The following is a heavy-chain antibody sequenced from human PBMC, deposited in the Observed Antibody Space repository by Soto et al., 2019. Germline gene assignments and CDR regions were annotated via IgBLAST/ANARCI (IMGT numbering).Heavy chain of an antibody. J-gene: IGHJ3*02. CDR2: FDAEDGET. V-gene: IGHV1-24*01. D-gene: IGHD3-9*01. CDR1: GYTLTELS. CDR3: ARAHPELRYFDWLYHDAFDI. Sequence: GASVKVSCKVSGYTLTELSMHWVRQAPGKGLEWMGWFDAEDGETIYAQKFQGRVTMTTDTSTSTAYMELRSLRSDDTAVYYCARAHPELRYFDWLYHDAFDIWGQGTMVTVSS.